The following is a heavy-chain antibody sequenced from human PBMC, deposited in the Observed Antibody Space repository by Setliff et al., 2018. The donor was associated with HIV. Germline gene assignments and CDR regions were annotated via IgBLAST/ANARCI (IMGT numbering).Heavy chain of an antibody. CDR1: GVSIGSSSYY. CDR3: ARHKARRIAVAGNPYYFYYMDV. Sequence: PSETLSLTCTVSVSGVSIGSSSYYWGWIRQPPGKGLEWIGSIYYTGTTYYNPSLKSRVTISVDTSKNQFSLTLSSVTAADTAVYYCARHKARRIAVAGNPYYFYYMDVWGKGTTVTVSS. CDR2: IYYTGTT. J-gene: IGHJ6*03. D-gene: IGHD6-19*01. V-gene: IGHV4-39*01.